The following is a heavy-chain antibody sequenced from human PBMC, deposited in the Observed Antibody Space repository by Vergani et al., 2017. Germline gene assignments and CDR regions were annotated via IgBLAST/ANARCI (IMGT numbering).Heavy chain of an antibody. CDR3: TREREYYYDSSGPSD. CDR1: GFTFGDYA. D-gene: IGHD3-22*01. CDR2: IRSKAYGGTT. Sequence: EVQLVESGGGLVQPGRSLRLSCTASGFTFGDYAMSWFRQAPGKGLEWVGFIRSKAYGGTTEYAASVKGRFTISRDDSKSIAYLQINSLKTEDTAVYYCTREREYYYDSSGPSDWGQGTLVTVSS. J-gene: IGHJ4*02. V-gene: IGHV3-49*03.